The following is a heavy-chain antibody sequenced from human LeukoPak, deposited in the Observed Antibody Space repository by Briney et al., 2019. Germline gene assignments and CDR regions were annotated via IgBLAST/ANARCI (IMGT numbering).Heavy chain of an antibody. V-gene: IGHV4-59*01. CDR2: IYYSGST. D-gene: IGHD6-6*01. Sequence: PSETLSLTCTVSGGSISSYYWSWIRQPPGKGLEWIGYIYYSGSTNYNPSLKSRVTISVDTSKNQFSLKLSSVTAADTAVYYCARKSYSSSSGRDYHYMDVWGKGTTVTVSS. J-gene: IGHJ6*03. CDR1: GGSISSYY. CDR3: ARKSYSSSSGRDYHYMDV.